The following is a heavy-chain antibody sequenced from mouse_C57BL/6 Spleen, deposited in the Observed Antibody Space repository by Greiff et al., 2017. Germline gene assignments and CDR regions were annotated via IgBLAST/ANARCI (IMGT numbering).Heavy chain of an antibody. V-gene: IGHV3-6*01. CDR3: AREGSFDY. CDR2: ISYDGSN. J-gene: IGHJ2*01. Sequence: ESGPGLVKPSQSLSLTCSVTGYSITSGYYWNWIRQFPGNKLEWMGYISYDGSNNSNPSLKNRISITRDTSKNQFFLKLNSVTTEDTATYYCAREGSFDYWGQGTTLTVSS. CDR1: GYSITSGYY.